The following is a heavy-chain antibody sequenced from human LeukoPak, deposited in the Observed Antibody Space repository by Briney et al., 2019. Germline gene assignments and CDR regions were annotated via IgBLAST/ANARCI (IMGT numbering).Heavy chain of an antibody. Sequence: GGSLRLSCAASGFTFSTYAMHWVRQGPGKGLEWVAVISYDGSNKYYADSVKGRFTISRDNSKNTLYLQMSSLSAEDTAVYYCARTTTPHYYGSGSYALGYWGQGTMVTVPS. D-gene: IGHD3-10*01. V-gene: IGHV3-30-3*01. J-gene: IGHJ4*02. CDR1: GFTFSTYA. CDR3: ARTTTPHYYGSGSYALGY. CDR2: ISYDGSNK.